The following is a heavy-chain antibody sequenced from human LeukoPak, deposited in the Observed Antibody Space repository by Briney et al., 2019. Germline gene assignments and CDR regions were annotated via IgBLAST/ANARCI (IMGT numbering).Heavy chain of an antibody. Sequence: SETLSLTCTVSGGSITSSGYYWGWIRQPPGKGLEWIGNIYYSGSTYYNQSLKSRVTISVDTSKNHFSLRLSSLTAADTAVYYCATTGLGDGNNTESFDYWGRGILVTVSS. D-gene: IGHD5-24*01. V-gene: IGHV4-39*02. J-gene: IGHJ4*02. CDR2: IYYSGST. CDR1: GGSITSSGYY. CDR3: ATTGLGDGNNTESFDY.